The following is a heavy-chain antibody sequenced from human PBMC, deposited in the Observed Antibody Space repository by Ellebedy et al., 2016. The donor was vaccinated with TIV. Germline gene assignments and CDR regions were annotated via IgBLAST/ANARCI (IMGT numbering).Heavy chain of an antibody. V-gene: IGHV1-69*13. J-gene: IGHJ5*02. CDR2: IIPIFGTA. CDR1: GGTFSSYA. D-gene: IGHD6-19*01. Sequence: SVKVSXKASGGTFSSYAISWVRQAPGQGLEWMGGIIPIFGTANYAQKFQGRVTITADESTSTAYMELSSLRSEDTAVYYCARGPAVAGTGWFDPWGQGTLVTVSS. CDR3: ARGPAVAGTGWFDP.